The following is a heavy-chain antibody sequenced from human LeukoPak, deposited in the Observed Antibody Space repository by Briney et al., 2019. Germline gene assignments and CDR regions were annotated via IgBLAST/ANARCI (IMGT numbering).Heavy chain of an antibody. CDR2: INHSGST. D-gene: IGHD3-16*01. CDR1: GFTFASYV. CDR3: ARGRGLRLFDY. J-gene: IGHJ4*02. V-gene: IGHV4-34*01. Sequence: GSLRLSCAASGFTFASYVMSWVRQAPGKGLEWIGEINHSGSTNYNPSLKSRVTISVDTSKDQFSLKLSSVTAADTAVYYCARGRGLRLFDYWGQGTLVTVSS.